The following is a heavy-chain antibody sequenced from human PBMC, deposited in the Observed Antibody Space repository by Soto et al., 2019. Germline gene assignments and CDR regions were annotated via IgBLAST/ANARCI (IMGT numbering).Heavy chain of an antibody. J-gene: IGHJ6*02. CDR3: ASSDDSSGPLTYYYYGMDV. CDR1: GGTFSSYA. CDR2: ILPIFGTA. D-gene: IGHD3-22*01. Sequence: QVQLVQSGAEVKKPGSSVKVSCKASGGTFSSYAISWVRQAPGQGLEWMGGILPIFGTANYAQKFQGRVTITADESTSTAYMELSSLRSEDTAVYYCASSDDSSGPLTYYYYGMDVWGQGTTVTVSS. V-gene: IGHV1-69*01.